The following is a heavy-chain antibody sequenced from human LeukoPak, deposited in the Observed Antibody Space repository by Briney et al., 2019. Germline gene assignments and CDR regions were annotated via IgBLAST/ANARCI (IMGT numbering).Heavy chain of an antibody. J-gene: IGHJ4*02. Sequence: GESLKISCKGSGYSFTSYWIGWVRQMPGKGLEWMGIIYPGDSDTRYSPSFQGQVTISADKSISTAYLQWSSLKASDTAIYCARATDCSGGSCYDYWGQGTLVTVSS. CDR1: GYSFTSYW. CDR2: IYPGDSDT. D-gene: IGHD2-15*01. V-gene: IGHV5-51*01. CDR3: ARATDCSGGSCYDY.